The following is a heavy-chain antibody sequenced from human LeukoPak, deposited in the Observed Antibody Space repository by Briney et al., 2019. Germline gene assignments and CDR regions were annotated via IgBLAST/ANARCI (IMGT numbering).Heavy chain of an antibody. Sequence: SGGSLRLSCAASGFTFSSYVMHWARQAPREGLEWVAVIRQDGDGKFYGNSVKGRFTISRDNSTDTLYLQMDSLTTEDTAIYYCATEDHTSGHAGALGFDPWGQGTLVTVS. J-gene: IGHJ5*02. CDR3: ATEDHTSGHAGALGFDP. V-gene: IGHV3-30*03. D-gene: IGHD3-22*01. CDR2: IRQDGDGK. CDR1: GFTFSSYV.